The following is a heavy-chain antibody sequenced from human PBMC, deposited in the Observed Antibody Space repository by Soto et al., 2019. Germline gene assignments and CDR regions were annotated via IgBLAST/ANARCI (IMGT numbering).Heavy chain of an antibody. CDR1: GCSISSSNC. Sequence: PSETLSLTCAVSGCSISSSNCWVWVRQPPGKGLEWIGEIYHSGSTNYNPSLKSRVTISVDTSKNQFYLKLSSVTAADTAVYYCARDRVNRATGGVVIDPWGQGTXVTVSS. J-gene: IGHJ5*02. CDR2: IYHSGST. V-gene: IGHV4-4*02. CDR3: ARDRVNRATGGVVIDP. D-gene: IGHD5-18*01.